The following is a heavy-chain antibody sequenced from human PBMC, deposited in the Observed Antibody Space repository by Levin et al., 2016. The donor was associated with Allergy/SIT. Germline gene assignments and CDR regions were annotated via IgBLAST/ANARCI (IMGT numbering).Heavy chain of an antibody. D-gene: IGHD2-8*01. J-gene: IGHJ6*02. CDR1: GFTFSDYY. V-gene: IGHV3-23*01. CDR3: ARRMALYYYYAMDV. CDR2: ISYSGT. Sequence: GGSLRLSCAASGFTFSDYYMDWVRQAPGKGLDWVSTISYSGTFYADSVRGRFTVSRDDSKNTMYLQMNSLRAEDTAVYYCARRMALYYYYAMDVWGQGTTVTVSS.